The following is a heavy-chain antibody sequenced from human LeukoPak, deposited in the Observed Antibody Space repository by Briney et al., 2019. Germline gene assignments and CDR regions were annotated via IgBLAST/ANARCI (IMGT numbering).Heavy chain of an antibody. V-gene: IGHV1-18*01. Sequence: ASVKVSCKASGYTFTSYGISWVRQAPGQGLEWMGWISAYNGNTNYVQKLQGRVTMTTDTSTSTAYMELRSLRSDDTAVYYCAIPQRPGYSSSWYLANWGQGTLVTVSS. J-gene: IGHJ4*02. CDR1: GYTFTSYG. D-gene: IGHD6-13*01. CDR3: AIPQRPGYSSSWYLAN. CDR2: ISAYNGNT.